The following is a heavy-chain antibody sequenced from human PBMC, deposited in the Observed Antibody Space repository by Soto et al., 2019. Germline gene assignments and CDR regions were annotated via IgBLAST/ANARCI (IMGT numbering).Heavy chain of an antibody. V-gene: IGHV4-38-2*02. CDR1: GYSISSTYY. Sequence: PSETLSLTCAVSGYSISSTYYWGWVRQPPGKGLEWIGSIYHSGSSYYNPSLKSRVTISVDTSNNQSSLKLSSVTAADTAVYYCARDYDYYDSSAYYYLPTFDIWGQGTMVTVSS. CDR2: IYHSGSS. D-gene: IGHD3-22*01. J-gene: IGHJ3*02. CDR3: ARDYDYYDSSAYYYLPTFDI.